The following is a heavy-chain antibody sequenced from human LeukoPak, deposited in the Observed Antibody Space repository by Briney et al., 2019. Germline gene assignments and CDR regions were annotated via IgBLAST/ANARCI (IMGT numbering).Heavy chain of an antibody. CDR1: DDSITMYY. Sequence: PSETLSLTCTVSDDSITMYYWTWIRQPPGKGLEWIGCVDHTGSTKFNPSLNGRVSISRDTSKNLFSLRLRSVTAADTAVYFCARGRVSSSTWYSTYYYYFYMDVWGKGTTVTVSS. J-gene: IGHJ6*03. D-gene: IGHD4-11*01. CDR2: VDHTGST. V-gene: IGHV4-59*01. CDR3: ARGRVSSSTWYSTYYYYFYMDV.